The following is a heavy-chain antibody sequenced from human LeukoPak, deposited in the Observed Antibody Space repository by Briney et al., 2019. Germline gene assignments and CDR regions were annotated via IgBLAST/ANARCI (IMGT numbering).Heavy chain of an antibody. J-gene: IGHJ4*02. CDR2: INHSGST. V-gene: IGHV4-34*01. Sequence: SETLSLTCAVYGGSFSGYYWSWIRQPPGKGLEWIGEINHSGSTNYNPSLKSRVTISVDTSKNQFSLKLSSVTAADTAVYYCARGRVRRDLMITFGGVIVNAFDYWGQGTPVTVSS. D-gene: IGHD3-16*02. CDR1: GGSFSGYY. CDR3: ARGRVRRDLMITFGGVIVNAFDY.